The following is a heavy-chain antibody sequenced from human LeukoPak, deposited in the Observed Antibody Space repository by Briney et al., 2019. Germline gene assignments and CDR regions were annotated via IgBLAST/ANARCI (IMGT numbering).Heavy chain of an antibody. CDR1: AFHFRNYW. CDR2: IKEDGSEI. J-gene: IGHJ4*02. D-gene: IGHD2-21*02. Sequence: GGSLKLSCAASAFHFRNYWKSWVRQAPGQGLEWVANIKEDGSEINYVDSVKGRFTIARDNAKNSLYLQMNSLRVDDTAVYYFARDRGDSTLDYWGQGTLVSVSS. V-gene: IGHV3-7*01. CDR3: ARDRGDSTLDY.